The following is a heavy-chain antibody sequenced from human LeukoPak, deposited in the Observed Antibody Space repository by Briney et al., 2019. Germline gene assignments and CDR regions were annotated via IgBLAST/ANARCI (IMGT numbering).Heavy chain of an antibody. V-gene: IGHV5-51*01. CDR1: GYSFTSYW. D-gene: IGHD6-19*01. CDR2: IYPGDSDT. J-gene: IGHJ6*02. Sequence: GESLKISCKGSGYSFTSYWIGWVRQMPGKGLEWMGIIYPGDSDTRYSPSFQGQVTISAHKSISTAYLQWSSLKASDTAMYYCARLRGSGWYYYYGMDVWGQGTTVTVSS. CDR3: ARLRGSGWYYYYGMDV.